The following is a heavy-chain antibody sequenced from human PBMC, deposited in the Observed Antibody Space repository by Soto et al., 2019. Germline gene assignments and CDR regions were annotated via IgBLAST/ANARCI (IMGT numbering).Heavy chain of an antibody. D-gene: IGHD1-26*01. V-gene: IGHV3-30*18. CDR3: AKDVVVGATTGLGDYYYYYGMDV. CDR1: GCTFRSDG. J-gene: IGHJ6*02. CDR2: ISYDGSNK. Sequence: QVQLVESGGGVVQPGRSLRLSCAASGCTFRSDGMHWVRQAPGKGLEWVAVISYDGSNKYYADSVKGRFTISRDNSKNTLYLQMNSLRAEDTAVFYCAKDVVVGATTGLGDYYYYYGMDVWGQGTTVTLYS.